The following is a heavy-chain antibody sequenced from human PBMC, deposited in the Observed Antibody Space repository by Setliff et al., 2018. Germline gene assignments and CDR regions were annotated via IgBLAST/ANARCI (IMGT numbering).Heavy chain of an antibody. V-gene: IGHV3-43*01. CDR1: GFTFDDYT. J-gene: IGHJ6*02. CDR3: ARDGVAYGMDV. D-gene: IGHD2-15*01. CDR2: ITWDGGST. Sequence: PGGSLRLSCAASGFTFDDYTMHWVRQAPGKGLEWVSLITWDGGSTFYADSVKGRFTISRDNRKNSLYLQMNSLRAEDTAVNYCARDGVAYGMDVWGQGTTVTISS.